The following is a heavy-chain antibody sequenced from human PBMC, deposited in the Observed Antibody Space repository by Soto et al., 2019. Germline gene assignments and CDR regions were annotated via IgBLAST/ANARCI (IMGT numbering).Heavy chain of an antibody. J-gene: IGHJ4*02. CDR1: GFTLSNYA. V-gene: IGHV3-23*01. CDR2: ISGGGGVT. Sequence: EVQLLESGGGLVQPGGSLSLSCAASGFTLSNYAMCWVRQAPGTGLEWVSGISGGGGVTNHAASVKGRFTISRDNSKHTLYLQMNSLSAEDTDVYYCASPDANCDFWGGYFYFDYWGQGTLVTVS. CDR3: ASPDANCDFWGGYFYFDY. D-gene: IGHD3-3*01.